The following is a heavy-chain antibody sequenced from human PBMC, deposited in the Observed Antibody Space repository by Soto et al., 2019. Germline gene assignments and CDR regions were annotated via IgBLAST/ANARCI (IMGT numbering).Heavy chain of an antibody. Sequence: GGSLRLSCAASGFTFSSYAMSWVRQAPGKGLEWVSAISGSGGSTYYADSVKGRFTISRDNSKNTLYLQMNSLRAEDTAVYSIAKGGSLLYLLNYWGQGTLVTVSS. CDR1: GFTFSSYA. D-gene: IGHD3-10*01. J-gene: IGHJ4*02. V-gene: IGHV3-23*01. CDR3: AKGGSLLYLLNY. CDR2: ISGSGGST.